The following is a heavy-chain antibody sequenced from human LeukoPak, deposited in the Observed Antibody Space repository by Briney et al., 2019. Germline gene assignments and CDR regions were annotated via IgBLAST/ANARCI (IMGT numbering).Heavy chain of an antibody. CDR2: ITGYNGNT. Sequence: GASVKVSCKASGYTFSNYGITWLRQAPGQGLECMGWITGYNGNTNYAQELQDRVTMTTDTSTSTAYMELRSLRSDDTAVYYCARGGVRFSMGDVFDIWGQGTMVTVSS. D-gene: IGHD2-8*01. V-gene: IGHV1-18*01. J-gene: IGHJ3*02. CDR3: ARGGVRFSMGDVFDI. CDR1: GYTFSNYG.